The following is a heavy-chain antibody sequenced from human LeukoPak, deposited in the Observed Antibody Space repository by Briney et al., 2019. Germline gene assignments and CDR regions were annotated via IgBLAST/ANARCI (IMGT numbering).Heavy chain of an antibody. V-gene: IGHV1-46*03. CDR1: GYTFSDYY. D-gene: IGHD2-2*01. CDR2: INPRTEGR. J-gene: IGHJ4*02. CDR3: VREYHGGYLDS. Sequence: ASVKVSCKTSGYTFSDYYLHWMRRAPGQGLEWMAIINPRTEGRDYAQKFQGRITVTRETPTSTVYMELRSLRSEDTAIYYCVREYHGGYLDSWGQGTMVTVSS.